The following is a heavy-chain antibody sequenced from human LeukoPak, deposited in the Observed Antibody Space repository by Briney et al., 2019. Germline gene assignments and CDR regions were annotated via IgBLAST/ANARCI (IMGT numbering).Heavy chain of an antibody. J-gene: IGHJ4*02. CDR2: INHSGST. V-gene: IGHV4-34*01. CDR1: GWSFSGYY. D-gene: IGHD2-15*01. Sequence: SETLSLTCAVYGWSFSGYYWSWIRQPPGKGLEWIGEINHSGSTNYNPSLKSRVTISVDTYKSQFSVKLSSVTAAHTAVYYCARGRRELLLMVVRNYFDYWPQGTLVTVSS. CDR3: ARGRRELLLMVVRNYFDY.